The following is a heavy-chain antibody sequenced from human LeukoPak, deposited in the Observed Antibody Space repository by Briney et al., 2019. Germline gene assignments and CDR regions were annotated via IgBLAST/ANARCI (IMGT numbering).Heavy chain of an antibody. Sequence: SETLSLTCAVYGGSFSGYYWSWIRQPPGKGLEWIGEINHSGSTNYNPSLKSRVTISVDTSKNQFSLKLSSVTAADTAVYYCARDRRQWLVFDCWGQGTLVTVSS. V-gene: IGHV4-34*01. D-gene: IGHD6-19*01. CDR3: ARDRRQWLVFDC. CDR1: GGSFSGYY. J-gene: IGHJ4*02. CDR2: INHSGST.